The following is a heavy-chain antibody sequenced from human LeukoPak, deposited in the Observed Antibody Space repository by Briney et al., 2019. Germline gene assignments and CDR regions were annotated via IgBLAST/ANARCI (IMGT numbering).Heavy chain of an antibody. CDR1: GFTFSNYW. CDR2: INSDGSSR. Sequence: PGGSLRLSCAASGFTFSNYWMSWVRQAPGKGLVWVSRINSDGSSRHYADSVKGRFTISRDNAKNTLHLQMTSLRAEDTAVYYCATTGLIAASRTYSDYWGQGTLVTVSS. CDR3: ATTGLIAASRTYSDY. V-gene: IGHV3-74*01. J-gene: IGHJ4*02. D-gene: IGHD6-6*01.